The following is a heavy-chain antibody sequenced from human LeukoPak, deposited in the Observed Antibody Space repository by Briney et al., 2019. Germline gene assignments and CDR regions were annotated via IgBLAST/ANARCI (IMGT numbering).Heavy chain of an antibody. CDR3: AKRPYIVGIITPYFDY. J-gene: IGHJ4*02. V-gene: IGHV3-23*01. CDR1: GFTFSSYD. D-gene: IGHD1-26*01. Sequence: GGSLRLSCAASGFTFSSYDLSWLRQAPGKGLEWVSAISRGGGPIFYADPEKRRFTISRDNYKHTLYLQMNSRRAEDTAVYYYAKRPYIVGIITPYFDYWGQGNLITVSS. CDR2: ISRGGGPI.